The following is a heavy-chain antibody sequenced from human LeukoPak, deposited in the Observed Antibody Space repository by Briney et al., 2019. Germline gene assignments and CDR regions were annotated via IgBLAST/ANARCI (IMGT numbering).Heavy chain of an antibody. V-gene: IGHV4-30-4*01. CDR3: ATGTIFDY. CDR1: GGSISSGDYY. D-gene: IGHD1-1*01. J-gene: IGHJ4*02. CDR2: IYYSGST. Sequence: SETLSLTCTVSGGSISSGDYYWSWIRQPPGKGLEWIGYIYYSGSTYYNPSLKSRVTTSVDTSKNQFSLKLSPVTAADTAVYYCATGTIFDYWGQGTLVTVSA.